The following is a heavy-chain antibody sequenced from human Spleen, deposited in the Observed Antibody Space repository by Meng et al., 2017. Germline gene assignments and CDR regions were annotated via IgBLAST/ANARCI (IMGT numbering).Heavy chain of an antibody. D-gene: IGHD6-19*01. CDR2: ISGYDGNT. J-gene: IGHJ4*02. Sequence: ASVKVSCKASGYTFATYDISWVRQAPGQGLEWMGWISGYDGNTNYAQKVQGRVTMTTDTSTSTAYMELRSLRSDDTAVYYCARDGHAGYSSGSDYWGQGTLVTVSS. V-gene: IGHV1-18*01. CDR1: GYTFATYD. CDR3: ARDGHAGYSSGSDY.